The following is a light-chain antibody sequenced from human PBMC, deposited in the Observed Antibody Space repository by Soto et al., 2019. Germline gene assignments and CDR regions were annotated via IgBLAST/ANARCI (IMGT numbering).Light chain of an antibody. V-gene: IGKV3-11*01. CDR3: RQRHMWPIT. Sequence: EVVLTQSPVTLSLSPGERAILSCRASQSFRGLLAWYQQKPGQAPRLLIYDAYNRATGIPPRFSGSGSGTDFTLTISSLEPEDSAVYYCRQRHMWPITFGQGTRLEIK. J-gene: IGKJ5*01. CDR1: QSFRGL. CDR2: DAY.